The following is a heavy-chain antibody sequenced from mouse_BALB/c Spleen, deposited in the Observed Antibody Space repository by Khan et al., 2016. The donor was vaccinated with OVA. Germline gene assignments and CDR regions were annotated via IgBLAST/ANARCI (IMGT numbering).Heavy chain of an antibody. V-gene: IGHV5-6*01. CDR1: GFTFSTYG. J-gene: IGHJ3*01. CDR2: ISSGGSYT. Sequence: EVELVESGGVLVKPGGSLKLSCAASGFTFSTYGMSWVRQIPDKRLEWVATISSGGSYTYYPDSVKGRFTISRDNAKNTLYLQMNSLNSEDTAMYYCARLADYYNSEGFAYWGQGTLVTVSA. D-gene: IGHD1-1*01. CDR3: ARLADYYNSEGFAY.